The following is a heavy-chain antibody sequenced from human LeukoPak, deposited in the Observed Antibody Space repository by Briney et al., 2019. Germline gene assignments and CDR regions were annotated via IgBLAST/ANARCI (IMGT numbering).Heavy chain of an antibody. CDR1: GFSVSINY. V-gene: IGHV3-53*05. CDR2: IYSGDNT. J-gene: IGHJ6*03. Sequence: GGSLRLSCAASGFSVSINYMTWVRQAPGKGLEWVSTIYSGDNTDYADSVKGRFTISRDNSKNTLYLQMNSLRAEDTAVYYCAKGGGLYSSSWYYYMDVWGKGTTVTVSS. D-gene: IGHD6-13*01. CDR3: AKGGGLYSSSWYYYMDV.